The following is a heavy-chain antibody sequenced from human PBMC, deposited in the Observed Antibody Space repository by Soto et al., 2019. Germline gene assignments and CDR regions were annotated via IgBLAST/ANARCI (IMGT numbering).Heavy chain of an antibody. Sequence: SQTLSLTCALSGDSVSSDSAAWNWIRQSPSRGLEWLGRTYYRSKWFNDYAVSVKSRITINPDTSKNQLSLQLNSVTPEDTAVYYCARVRYCRGGSCYYGMDVWGQGTTVTVSS. CDR2: TYYRSKWFN. D-gene: IGHD2-15*01. CDR3: ARVRYCRGGSCYYGMDV. CDR1: GDSVSSDSAA. V-gene: IGHV6-1*01. J-gene: IGHJ6*02.